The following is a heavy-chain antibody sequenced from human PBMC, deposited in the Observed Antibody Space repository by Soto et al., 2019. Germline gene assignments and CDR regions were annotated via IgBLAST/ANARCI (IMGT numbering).Heavy chain of an antibody. CDR1: GFTFSSYS. D-gene: IGHD2-8*01. J-gene: IGHJ4*02. Sequence: GGSLRLSCAASGFTFSSYSLNWVRQAPGKGLEWVSYISSSSTRYYAESVKGRFTISRDNAKNSLYLQMNSLRDEDTAVYYCATTRDIVLMVYAVPYYFDYWGQGILVTVSS. CDR3: ATTRDIVLMVYAVPYYFDY. CDR2: ISSSSTR. V-gene: IGHV3-48*02.